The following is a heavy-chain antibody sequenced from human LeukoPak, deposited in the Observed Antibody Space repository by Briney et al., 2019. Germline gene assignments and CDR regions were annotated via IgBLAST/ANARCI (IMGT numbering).Heavy chain of an antibody. CDR2: ISSSSSYI. CDR3: ARDLRGISPFDY. Sequence: GGSLRLSCAASGFTFSSYSMNWVRQAPGKGLEWVSSISSSSSYIYYADSVKGRFTISRDNAKNSLYLQMNSLRAEDTAVYYCARDLRGISPFDYWGQGTLVTVSS. D-gene: IGHD3-16*01. V-gene: IGHV3-21*01. J-gene: IGHJ4*02. CDR1: GFTFSSYS.